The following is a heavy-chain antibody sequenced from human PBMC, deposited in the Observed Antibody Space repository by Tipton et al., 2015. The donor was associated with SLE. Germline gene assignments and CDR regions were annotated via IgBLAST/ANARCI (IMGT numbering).Heavy chain of an antibody. D-gene: IGHD1-26*01. CDR3: ARDLVGPTGYGMDV. Sequence: GSLRLSCEASGFTFSDYSMNWVRQAPGKGLEWVSSISRAGTYMYYADSVKGRFTISRDNTKNSLYLQMNSLRAEDTAVYYCARDLVGPTGYGMDVWGQGTTVTVSS. V-gene: IGHV3-21*03. CDR1: GFTFSDYS. CDR2: ISRAGTYM. J-gene: IGHJ6*02.